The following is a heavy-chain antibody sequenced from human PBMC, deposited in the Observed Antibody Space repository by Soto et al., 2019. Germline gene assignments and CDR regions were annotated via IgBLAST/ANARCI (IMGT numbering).Heavy chain of an antibody. V-gene: IGHV3-30*18. D-gene: IGHD6-13*01. CDR3: AKSTGGSSWYPPDH. CDR2: TANDGSAQ. CDR1: GFIFTSYG. J-gene: IGHJ4*02. Sequence: QVQLVESGGGVVQPGGSLRLSCAASGFIFTSYGMQWVRQSPGEGLEWVATTANDGSAQYYADSVKGRFTISRVNSKNTLFLQMDSLRPEDTGVYYCAKSTGGSSWYPPDHWGQGTLVTVSS.